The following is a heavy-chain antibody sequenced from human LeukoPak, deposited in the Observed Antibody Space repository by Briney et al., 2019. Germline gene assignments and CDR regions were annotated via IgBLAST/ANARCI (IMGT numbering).Heavy chain of an antibody. D-gene: IGHD3-10*01. Sequence: SVKVSCKASGGTFSSYAISWVRQAPGQGLEWMGGIIPIFGTANYAQKFQGRVTITADESTSTAYMELSSLRSEDTAVYYCTSCPYYYGSVEVISDYWGQGTLVTVSS. CDR2: IIPIFGTA. CDR3: TSCPYYYGSVEVISDY. J-gene: IGHJ4*02. CDR1: GGTFSSYA. V-gene: IGHV1-69*13.